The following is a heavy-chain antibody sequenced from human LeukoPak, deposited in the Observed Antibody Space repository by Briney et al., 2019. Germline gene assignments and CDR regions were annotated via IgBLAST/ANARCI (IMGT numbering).Heavy chain of an antibody. V-gene: IGHV4-39*01. CDR3: ARHRRFRDIVATMYYFDY. J-gene: IGHJ4*02. CDR2: IYYSGST. Sequence: PSETLSLTCTVSGGSISSSSYYSGWIRQPPGKGLEWIGSIYYSGSTYYNPSLKSRVTISVDTSKNQFSLKLSSVTAADTAVYYCARHRRFRDIVATMYYFDYWGQGTLVTVSS. CDR1: GGSISSSSYY. D-gene: IGHD5-12*01.